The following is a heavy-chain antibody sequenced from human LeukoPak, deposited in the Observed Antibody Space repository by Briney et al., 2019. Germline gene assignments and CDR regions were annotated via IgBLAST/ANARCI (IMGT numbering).Heavy chain of an antibody. CDR1: GGSISSGSYY. Sequence: PSETLSLTCTVSGGSISSGSYYWSWIRQPAGKGLEWIGRIHPSGSTNYNPSLKSRVTISVDTSKNQFSLKLSSVTAADAAVYYCARSPAVPMVRGTRVMGDYRYMDIWGKGTTVTISS. CDR3: ARSPAVPMVRGTRVMGDYRYMDI. J-gene: IGHJ6*03. D-gene: IGHD3-10*01. V-gene: IGHV4-61*02. CDR2: IHPSGST.